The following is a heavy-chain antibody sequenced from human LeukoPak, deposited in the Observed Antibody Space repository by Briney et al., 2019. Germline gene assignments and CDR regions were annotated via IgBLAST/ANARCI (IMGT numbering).Heavy chain of an antibody. CDR3: ARDRYPPPGMDV. V-gene: IGHV3-23*01. D-gene: IGHD1-1*01. J-gene: IGHJ6*02. CDR1: GITFSNSA. Sequence: GGSLRLSCVPSGITFSNSALSWVRQAPGKGLEWVSTITKSGDQTHYADSVRGLFTISRDIFKNTLYLQMNSLRAEDTAVYYCARDRYPPPGMDVWGQGTTVTVSS. CDR2: ITKSGDQT.